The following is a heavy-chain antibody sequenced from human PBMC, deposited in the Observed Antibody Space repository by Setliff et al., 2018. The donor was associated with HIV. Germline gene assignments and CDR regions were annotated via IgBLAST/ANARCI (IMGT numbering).Heavy chain of an antibody. J-gene: IGHJ4*02. CDR1: GGSISSSNW. V-gene: IGHV4-4*02. CDR2: IYHSGNT. Sequence: SETLSLTCTVSGGSISSSNWWSWVRQPPGKGLEWIGEIYHSGNTNYNPSLKSRVIISVDKSKNQFSLKLSSVTAADTAVYYCARLADDYGDYGDFWGQGTLVTASS. D-gene: IGHD4-17*01. CDR3: ARLADDYGDYGDF.